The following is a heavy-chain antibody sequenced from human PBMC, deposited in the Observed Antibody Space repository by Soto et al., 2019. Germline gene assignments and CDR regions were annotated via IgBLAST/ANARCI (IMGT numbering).Heavy chain of an antibody. CDR2: IHYSGST. CDR3: ARGGLAARKGRWFDP. J-gene: IGHJ5*02. CDR1: GDSISSYY. Sequence: KTSETLSLTCTVSGDSISSYYWGWIRQPPGKGLEWIGYIHYSGSTNYNPSLKSRVTISVDTPKNQFSLKVNSMTAAGTAVYYCARGGLAARKGRWFDPWGQGTLVTVSS. V-gene: IGHV4-59*01. D-gene: IGHD6-6*01.